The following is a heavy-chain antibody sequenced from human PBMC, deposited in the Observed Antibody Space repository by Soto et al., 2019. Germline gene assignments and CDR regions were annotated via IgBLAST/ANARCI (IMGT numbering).Heavy chain of an antibody. CDR3: AKGAVAGTPTSYYYYGMDV. CDR2: LIPILRTV. Sequence: QVQLLQSGAEVKKPGSSMRVSCEASGGSFRTYAISWVRQAPGQGLQWMGELIPILRTVNYAQKFQGRVPITADKPTTTAHKNQRSDSSEDTAVYYCAKGAVAGTPTSYYYYGMDVGGQGTTVTVSS. CDR1: GGSFRTYA. V-gene: IGHV1-69*14. J-gene: IGHJ6*02. D-gene: IGHD6-19*01.